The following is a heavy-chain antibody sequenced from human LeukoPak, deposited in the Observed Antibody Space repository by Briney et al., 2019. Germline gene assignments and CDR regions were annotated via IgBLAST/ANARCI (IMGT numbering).Heavy chain of an antibody. D-gene: IGHD3-10*01. CDR2: INHSGST. V-gene: IGHV4-34*01. Sequence: ETLSLTCAVYGGSFSGYYWSWIRRPPGKGLEWIGEINHSGSTHYNPSLKGRVTIAVDTSKNQIFLKLNSVTAADAAVYYCARGPDSGSYFAWFDPWGQGTLVTVSS. CDR1: GGSFSGYY. J-gene: IGHJ5*02. CDR3: ARGPDSGSYFAWFDP.